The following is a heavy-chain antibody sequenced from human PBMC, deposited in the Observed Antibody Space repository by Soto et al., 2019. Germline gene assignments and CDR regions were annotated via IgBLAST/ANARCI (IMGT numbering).Heavy chain of an antibody. CDR2: INSRAGTT. Sequence: GSLRRSCAASGFTFSSFAMSWVRQAPGKGLEWVSGINSRAGTTYYADSVKGRFTISRDNSKNTLYLQMNSLTAEDTAVYYCAKDRSSTSCYAFDYWGRGTLVTVSS. CDR3: AKDRSSTSCYAFDY. V-gene: IGHV3-23*01. CDR1: GFTFSSFA. J-gene: IGHJ4*02. D-gene: IGHD2-2*01.